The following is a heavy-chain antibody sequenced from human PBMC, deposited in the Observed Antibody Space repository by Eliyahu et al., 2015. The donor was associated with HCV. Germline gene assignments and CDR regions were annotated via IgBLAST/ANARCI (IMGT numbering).Heavy chain of an antibody. V-gene: IGHV3-23*01. D-gene: IGHD3-3*01. CDR3: AKVLDFWSGYRYWYFDL. Sequence: EVHLLESGGGLVQPGGSLXLSXTASGFTFNTYAMNWVPQAPGKGLGWVSGVSGSGTNTYYADSVRGRFTISRDNAKNTLYLQMSSLRAEDTAVYYCAKVLDFWSGYRYWYFDLWGRGTLVTVSS. CDR1: GFTFNTYA. CDR2: VSGSGTNT. J-gene: IGHJ2*01.